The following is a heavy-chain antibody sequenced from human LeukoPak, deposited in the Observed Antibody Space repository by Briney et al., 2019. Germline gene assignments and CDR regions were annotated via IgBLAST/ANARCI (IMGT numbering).Heavy chain of an antibody. CDR3: ARVRFPAAPFDL. CDR2: IYYSGST. V-gene: IGHV4-39*07. Sequence: PSETLSLTCTVSGGPISSSSYYWGWIRQPPGKGLEWIGSIYYSGSTYYNPSLKSRVTISVDTSKNQFSLKLSSVTAADTAVYYCARVRFPAAPFDLWGRGTLVTVSS. D-gene: IGHD2-2*01. CDR1: GGPISSSSYY. J-gene: IGHJ2*01.